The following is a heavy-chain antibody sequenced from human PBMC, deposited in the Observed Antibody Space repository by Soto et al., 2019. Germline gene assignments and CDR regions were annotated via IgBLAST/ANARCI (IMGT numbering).Heavy chain of an antibody. J-gene: IGHJ4*02. CDR3: ARDAAAGLNEY. Sequence: QVQLVQSGDEVKKPGASVKVSCKSSGYTFTSYGISWVRQAPGQGLEWMGWISAYNGNTTYVQKFQGRVTMTTDTATSTAYMELRSLRSDDTAVYYCARDAAAGLNEYCGQGTLVTVSS. CDR2: ISAYNGNT. V-gene: IGHV1-18*01. CDR1: GYTFTSYG. D-gene: IGHD6-13*01.